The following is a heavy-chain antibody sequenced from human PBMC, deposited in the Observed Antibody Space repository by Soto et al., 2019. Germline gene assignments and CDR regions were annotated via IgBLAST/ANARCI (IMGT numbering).Heavy chain of an antibody. CDR3: ARDLGDSSGYSGDAFDI. Sequence: EVQLVESGGGLVQPGGSLRLSCAASGFTVSSNYMSWVRQAPGKGLGWVSVIYSGGSTYYADSVKGRFTISRHNSKNTLYLQMNSLRAEDTAVYYCARDLGDSSGYSGDAFDIWGQGTMVTVSS. J-gene: IGHJ3*02. CDR2: IYSGGST. CDR1: GFTVSSNY. D-gene: IGHD3-22*01. V-gene: IGHV3-53*04.